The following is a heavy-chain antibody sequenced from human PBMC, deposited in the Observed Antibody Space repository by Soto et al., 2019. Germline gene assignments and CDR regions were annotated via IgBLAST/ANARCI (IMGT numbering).Heavy chain of an antibody. J-gene: IGHJ5*01. CDR1: GFTFFAYW. CDR3: AKEGDYGDSAGENGFDS. Sequence: EVQLVESGGGLVQPGGSLRLSCAASGFTFFAYWIHWVRQVPGKGLVWVSRINSDGSHTSYADSVRGRFTISRDNSKNTVYLQMNSLIAEDTAVYYCAKEGDYGDSAGENGFDSWGQGSLVTVSS. D-gene: IGHD4-17*01. V-gene: IGHV3-74*01. CDR2: INSDGSHT.